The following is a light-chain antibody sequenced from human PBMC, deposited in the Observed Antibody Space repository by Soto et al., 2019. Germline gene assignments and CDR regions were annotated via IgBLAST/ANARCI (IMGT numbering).Light chain of an antibody. CDR3: AAWDDTLNGVL. Sequence: QSVLTQPPSASETPGQRVTISYSGSNSNIGSNAVNWYQQLPGTAPKLLIYSNNQRPSGVPDRFSGSKSGTSASLAISGLQSEDEADYYCAAWDDTLNGVLFGGGTKLTVL. V-gene: IGLV1-44*01. CDR2: SNN. J-gene: IGLJ2*01. CDR1: NSNIGSNA.